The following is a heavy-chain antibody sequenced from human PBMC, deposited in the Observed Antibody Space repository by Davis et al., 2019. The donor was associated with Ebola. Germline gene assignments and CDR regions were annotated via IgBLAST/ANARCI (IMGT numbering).Heavy chain of an antibody. D-gene: IGHD6-13*01. CDR3: ARIRWGSSSWYGFDY. CDR2: IDWDDDK. CDR1: GFSLRTSGMC. J-gene: IGHJ4*02. V-gene: IGHV2-70*01. Sequence: SGPTLVKPTQTLTLTCTFPGFSLRTSGMCVSWIRQPPGKALEWLALIDWDDDKYYSTSLKTRLTISKDTSKNQVVLTMTNMDPVDTATYYCARIRWGSSSWYGFDYWGQGTLVTVSS.